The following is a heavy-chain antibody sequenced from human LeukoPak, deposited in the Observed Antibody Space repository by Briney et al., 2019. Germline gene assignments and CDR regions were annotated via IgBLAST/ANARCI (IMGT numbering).Heavy chain of an antibody. D-gene: IGHD3-10*01. CDR3: AAHLLRAGRDYYGSGSYYFNY. Sequence: SVKVSCKASGGTFSSYAISWVRQAPGQGLEWMGGIIPIFGTANYAQKFQGRVTITADKSTSTAYMELSSLRSEDTAVYYCAAHLLRAGRDYYGSGSYYFNYWGQGTLVTVSS. V-gene: IGHV1-69*06. CDR2: IIPIFGTA. CDR1: GGTFSSYA. J-gene: IGHJ4*02.